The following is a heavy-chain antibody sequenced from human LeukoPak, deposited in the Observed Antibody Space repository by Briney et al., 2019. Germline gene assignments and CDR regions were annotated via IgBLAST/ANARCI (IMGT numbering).Heavy chain of an antibody. CDR1: GGSFSGYY. CDR2: INHSGST. Sequence: SETLSLTCAVYGGSFSGYYWSWIRQPPGKGLEWIGEINHSGSTNYNPSLKSRVTISVDTSKNQFSLKLSSVTAADTAVYYCARSYYYDSSGYYFHWGQGTLVTVSS. D-gene: IGHD3-22*01. CDR3: ARSYYYDSSGYYFH. V-gene: IGHV4-34*01. J-gene: IGHJ4*02.